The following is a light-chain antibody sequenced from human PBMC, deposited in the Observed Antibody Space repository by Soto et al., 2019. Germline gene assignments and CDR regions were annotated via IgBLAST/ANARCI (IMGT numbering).Light chain of an antibody. CDR3: QQDNSYSRN. J-gene: IGKJ2*02. CDR1: QRISSW. Sequence: LQLPQYHLTPSASVGDRVTITCRPSQRISSWLAWYQQKPGKAPKLLIHKASRLGSGVPSRFSGSGSGPGFTLTMSSRQRVHVATYCSQQDNSYSRNFGQGTKADIK. V-gene: IGKV1-5*03. CDR2: KAS.